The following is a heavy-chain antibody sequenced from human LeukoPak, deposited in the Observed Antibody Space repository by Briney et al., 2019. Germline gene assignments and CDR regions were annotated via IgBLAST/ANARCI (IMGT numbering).Heavy chain of an antibody. Sequence: SETLSLTCTVSGGSISSSSYYWDWIRQPPGKGLEWIGSIYYSGSTYYNPSLKSRVTISVDTSKNQFSLKLSSVTAADTAVYYCARDIIFHSSSSGDYNWFDPWGQGTLVTVSS. J-gene: IGHJ5*02. CDR3: ARDIIFHSSSSGDYNWFDP. CDR2: IYYSGST. CDR1: GGSISSSSYY. V-gene: IGHV4-39*07. D-gene: IGHD6-6*01.